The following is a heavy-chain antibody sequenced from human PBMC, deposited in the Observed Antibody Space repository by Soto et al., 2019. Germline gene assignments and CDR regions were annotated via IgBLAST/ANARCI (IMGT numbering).Heavy chain of an antibody. CDR2: INPNGGST. CDR1: GYSFTSQY. D-gene: IGHD3-16*01. J-gene: IGHJ3*02. V-gene: IGHV1-46*03. Sequence: QVQLVQSGAEVKKPGASVKISCEASGYSFTSQYVHWVRQAPGQGLEWMGIINPNGGSTTYAQKFQGKAPKARDTAQRKGYMGVGSPTIGDTALFFCGREKGARPGGGGTEPLDIWGQGTMVTVAS. CDR3: GREKGARPGGGGTEPLDI.